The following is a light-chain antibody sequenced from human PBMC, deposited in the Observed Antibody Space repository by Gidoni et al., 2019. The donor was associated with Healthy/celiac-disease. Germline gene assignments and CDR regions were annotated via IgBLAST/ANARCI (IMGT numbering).Light chain of an antibody. V-gene: IGKV3-11*01. J-gene: IGKJ4*01. CDR2: DAS. CDR3: QQRSNWPRALT. Sequence: IVLTQSPATLSLSPRERATLSCSASQSVSSYLAWYQQKPGQAPRLLLYDASNRATGIPARFSGSGSGTDFTLTISSLEPEDFAVYYCQQRSNWPRALTFGGGTKVEIK. CDR1: QSVSSY.